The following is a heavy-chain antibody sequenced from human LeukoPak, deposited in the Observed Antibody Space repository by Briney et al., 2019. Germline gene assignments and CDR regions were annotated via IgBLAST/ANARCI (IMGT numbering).Heavy chain of an antibody. CDR1: GISLSNYA. CDR2: ISERGTST. Sequence: GSLRLSCVVSGISLSNYAMTWVRQAPGKGLEWVSYISERGTSTTYADSVKGRFTISRDTSLNTLYLQMNSLRAEDTAVYYCARVSSGWYPYFDYWGQGTLVTVSS. J-gene: IGHJ4*02. D-gene: IGHD6-19*01. CDR3: ARVSSGWYPYFDY. V-gene: IGHV3-23*01.